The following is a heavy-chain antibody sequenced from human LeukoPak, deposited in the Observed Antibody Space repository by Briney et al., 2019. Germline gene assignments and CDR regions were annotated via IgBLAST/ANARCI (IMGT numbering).Heavy chain of an antibody. V-gene: IGHV7-4-1*02. J-gene: IGHJ4*02. CDR1: GYTFTNYA. Sequence: ASVKVSCKASGYTFTNYAMNWVRQAPGQGLEWMGWINTNTGNPTYAQGFTGRFVFSLDTSVGTAYLQISSLKAEDTAVYYCARVSLPLGTAMVPHFDYWGQGTLVTVSS. CDR2: INTNTGNP. CDR3: ARVSLPLGTAMVPHFDY. D-gene: IGHD5-18*01.